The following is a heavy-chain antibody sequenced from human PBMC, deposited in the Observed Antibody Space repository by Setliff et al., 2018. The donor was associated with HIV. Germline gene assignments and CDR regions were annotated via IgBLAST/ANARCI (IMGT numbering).Heavy chain of an antibody. CDR3: ARQGNRAVVGTEY. CDR2: INHSGST. V-gene: IGHV4-34*01. Sequence: SETLSLTCAVYGGSFSGYYWSWIRQPPGKGLEWIGEINHSGSTNYNPSLKSRVTISVDTSKNQFSLKLSSVTAADTAVYYCARQGNRAVVGTEYWGQGTLVTV. J-gene: IGHJ4*02. D-gene: IGHD6-19*01. CDR1: GGSFSGYY.